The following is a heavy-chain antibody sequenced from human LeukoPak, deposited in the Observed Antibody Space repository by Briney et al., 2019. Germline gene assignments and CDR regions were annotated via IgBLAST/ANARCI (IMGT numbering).Heavy chain of an antibody. D-gene: IGHD5-18*01. Sequence: PSETLSLTCAVYGGSFSGYYWSWICQPPGKGLEWIGEINHSGSTNYNPSLKSRVTISVDTSKNQFSLKLSSVTAADTAVYYCARGGYSYGRVFDYWGQGTLVTVSS. V-gene: IGHV4-34*01. CDR3: ARGGYSYGRVFDY. CDR1: GGSFSGYY. CDR2: INHSGST. J-gene: IGHJ4*02.